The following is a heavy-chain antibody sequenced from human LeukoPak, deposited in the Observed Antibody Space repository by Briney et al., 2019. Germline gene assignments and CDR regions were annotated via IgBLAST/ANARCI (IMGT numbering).Heavy chain of an antibody. CDR1: GFTFSSYA. CDR3: TTDYGGNPYYFDY. Sequence: GGSLRLSCAASGFTFSSYAMSWVRQAPGKGLEWVGRIKSKTDGGTTDYAAPVKGRFTISRDDSKNTLYLQMNSLKTEDTAVYYCTTDYGGNPYYFDYWGQGTLVTVSS. D-gene: IGHD4-23*01. CDR2: IKSKTDGGTT. J-gene: IGHJ4*02. V-gene: IGHV3-15*01.